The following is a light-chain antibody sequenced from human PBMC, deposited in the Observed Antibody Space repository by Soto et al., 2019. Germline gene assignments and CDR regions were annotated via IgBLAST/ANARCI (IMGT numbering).Light chain of an antibody. CDR1: QNISSN. J-gene: IGKJ1*01. Sequence: EIVMTQSPATLSVSPGERATLSCRSSQNISSNLAWYQQKPGQAPRVLIDGASTRATGIPARFSGSGSGTEFTLTISSLQSEHVAVYYCQQYNNWLLTFGQGTKVELK. CDR3: QQYNNWLLT. CDR2: GAS. V-gene: IGKV3-15*01.